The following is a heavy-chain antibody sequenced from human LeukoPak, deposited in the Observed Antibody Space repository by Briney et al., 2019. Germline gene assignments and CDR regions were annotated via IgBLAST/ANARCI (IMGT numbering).Heavy chain of an antibody. V-gene: IGHV1-46*01. CDR2: INLSGGST. CDR3: ARDRGQLRFLEWLFDY. D-gene: IGHD3-3*01. J-gene: IGHJ4*02. Sequence: ASVKVSCKASGYTFTSYYMHWVRQAPGQGLEWMGIINLSGGSTSYAQKFQGRVTMTRDTSTSTVYMELSSLRSEDTAVYYCARDRGQLRFLEWLFDYWGQGTLVTVSS. CDR1: GYTFTSYY.